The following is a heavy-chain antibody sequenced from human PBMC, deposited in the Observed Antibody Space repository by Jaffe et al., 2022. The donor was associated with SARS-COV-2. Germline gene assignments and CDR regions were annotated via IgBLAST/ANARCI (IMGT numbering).Heavy chain of an antibody. Sequence: QVQLVESGGGVVQPGRSLRLSCAASGFTFSSYGMHWVRQAPGKGLEWVAVIWYDGSNKYYADSVKGRFTISRDNSKNTLYLQMNSLRAEDTAVYYCARAFDSSGFPRSDYYYYGMDVWGQGTTVTVSS. V-gene: IGHV3-33*01. CDR2: IWYDGSNK. CDR3: ARAFDSSGFPRSDYYYYGMDV. CDR1: GFTFSSYG. J-gene: IGHJ6*02. D-gene: IGHD3-22*01.